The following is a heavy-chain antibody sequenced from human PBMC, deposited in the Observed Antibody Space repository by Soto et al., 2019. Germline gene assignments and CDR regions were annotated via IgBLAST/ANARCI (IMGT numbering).Heavy chain of an antibody. CDR1: GDSVSGNSAA. J-gene: IGHJ4*02. CDR3: ASEFPYHVSSDRYLDY. D-gene: IGHD6-19*01. V-gene: IGHV6-1*01. Sequence: SQTLSLTCAVSGDSVSGNSAAWNWIRQSPSRGLEWLGRTYYRSRWYNDYAVSVKSRITVTPDTSKNQFSLHLNSVTPEDTAVYYCASEFPYHVSSDRYLDYWGQGALVTVSS. CDR2: TYYRSRWYN.